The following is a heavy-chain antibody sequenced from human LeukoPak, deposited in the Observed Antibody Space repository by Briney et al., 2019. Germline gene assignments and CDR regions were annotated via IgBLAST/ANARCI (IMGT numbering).Heavy chain of an antibody. CDR3: AKGLGGSPFDY. D-gene: IGHD2-15*01. J-gene: IGHJ4*02. V-gene: IGHV3-30*02. CDR1: GFTFSSYG. Sequence: GGSLRLSCAASGFTFSSYGMHWVRQAPGKGLEWVSFIQYDGSDKYYGDSVKGRFTISRDNSKNTLYLQMNSLRAEDTAVYYCAKGLGGSPFDYWGQGTLVTVSS. CDR2: IQYDGSDK.